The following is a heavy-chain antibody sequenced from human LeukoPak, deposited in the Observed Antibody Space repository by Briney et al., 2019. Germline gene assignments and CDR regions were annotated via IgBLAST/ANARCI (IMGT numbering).Heavy chain of an antibody. J-gene: IGHJ4*02. V-gene: IGHV3-74*01. CDR3: ASPTPHRYYYGSGSYYGGLFDY. D-gene: IGHD3-10*01. Sequence: GGSLRLSCVASGFTFSDYWMHWVRQAPGKGLMWVSHINLDGTLEGYADSVKGRFTVSRDNAKNTVYLGMNSLRAEDTAVYYCASPTPHRYYYGSGSYYGGLFDYWGQGTLVTVSS. CDR1: GFTFSDYW. CDR2: INLDGTLE.